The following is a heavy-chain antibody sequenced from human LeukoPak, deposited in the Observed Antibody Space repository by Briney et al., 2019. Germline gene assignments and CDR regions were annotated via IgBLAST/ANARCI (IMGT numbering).Heavy chain of an antibody. CDR2: INPSGGST. V-gene: IGHV1-46*01. CDR1: GSTFTSYY. D-gene: IGHD6-19*01. J-gene: IGHJ4*02. CDR3: AMARYSSGWYVY. Sequence: ASVKVSCKASGSTFTSYYMHWVRQAPGQGLEWMGIINPSGGSTSYARKFQGRVTMTRDTSTTTVYMELSSLNSEDTAVYYCAMARYSSGWYVYWGQGTLVTVSS.